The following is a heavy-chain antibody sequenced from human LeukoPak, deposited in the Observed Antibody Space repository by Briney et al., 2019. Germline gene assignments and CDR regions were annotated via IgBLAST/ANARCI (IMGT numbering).Heavy chain of an antibody. CDR1: GGSISRYY. Sequence: PSETLSLTCTVSGGSISRYYWSWIRQPPGKGLAWIGYIYYSGSTNYNPSLKSRVSISVDTSKNQFSLKLSSVTAADTAVYYCARGAVAGYTNAPLDYWGQGTVVTVSS. J-gene: IGHJ4*02. CDR2: IYYSGST. CDR3: ARGAVAGYTNAPLDY. V-gene: IGHV4-59*01. D-gene: IGHD6-13*01.